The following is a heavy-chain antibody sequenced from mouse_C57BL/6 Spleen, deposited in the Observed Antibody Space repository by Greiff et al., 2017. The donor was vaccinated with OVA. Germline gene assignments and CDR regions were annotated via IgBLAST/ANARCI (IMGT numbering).Heavy chain of an antibody. V-gene: IGHV2-9-1*01. Sequence: QVQLQQSGPGLVAPSQSLSITCTVSGFSLTSYAISWVRQPPGKGLEWLGVIWTGGGTNSNSALPSRLSISKDNSKSQVFLKMNRRQTDDTARYYFARMKGMVTPLYYCDYWGQGNTLTVSS. D-gene: IGHD2-3*01. CDR2: IWTGGGT. CDR3: ARMKGMVTPLYYCDY. J-gene: IGHJ2*01. CDR1: GFSLTSYA.